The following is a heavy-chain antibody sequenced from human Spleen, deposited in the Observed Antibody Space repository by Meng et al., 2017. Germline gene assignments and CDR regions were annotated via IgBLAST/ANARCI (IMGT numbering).Heavy chain of an antibody. Sequence: SVKVSCKASGGTFSSYTISWVRQAPGQGLEWMGRIIPILGIANYAQKFQGRVTITADKSTSTAYMELSSLRSEDTAVYYCARDRRRGLTVYGMDVWGQGTTVPSP. V-gene: IGHV1-69*04. J-gene: IGHJ6*02. CDR2: IIPILGIA. CDR3: ARDRRRGLTVYGMDV. D-gene: IGHD1-26*01. CDR1: GGTFSSYT.